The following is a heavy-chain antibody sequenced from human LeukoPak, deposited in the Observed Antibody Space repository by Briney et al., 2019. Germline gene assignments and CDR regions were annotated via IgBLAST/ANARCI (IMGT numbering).Heavy chain of an antibody. J-gene: IGHJ5*02. D-gene: IGHD6-19*01. Sequence: SETLSLTCTVSGGSISSYYWSWIRQPAGKGLEWVGRIYTSGSTNYNPSLKSRVTMSVDTSKNQFSLKLSSVTAADTAVYYCARAPYSSGWYGPYNWFDPWGQGTLVTVSS. CDR3: ARAPYSSGWYGPYNWFDP. V-gene: IGHV4-4*07. CDR1: GGSISSYY. CDR2: IYTSGST.